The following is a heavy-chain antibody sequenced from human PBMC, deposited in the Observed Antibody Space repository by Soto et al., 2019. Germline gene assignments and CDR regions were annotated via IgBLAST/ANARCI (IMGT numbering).Heavy chain of an antibody. Sequence: EVQLVESGGGLVQPGGSLRLSCAASGFTFSRYAMHWVRQAPGKGLEYVSAISSNGGSTYYANSVKGRFTISRDNSKNTLYLQMGSLRAEDMAVYYCARDGGSYYLDYWGQGTLVTXSS. J-gene: IGHJ4*02. CDR2: ISSNGGST. CDR1: GFTFSRYA. CDR3: ARDGGSYYLDY. V-gene: IGHV3-64*01. D-gene: IGHD1-26*01.